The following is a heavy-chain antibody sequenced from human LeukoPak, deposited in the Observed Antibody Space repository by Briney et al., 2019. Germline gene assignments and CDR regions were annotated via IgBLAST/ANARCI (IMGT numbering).Heavy chain of an antibody. CDR3: ARGGDCGTTSCYYFDF. CDR2: VSTTGYYI. CDR1: GFNFSGYS. D-gene: IGHD2-2*01. Sequence: GGSLRLSCAASGFNFSGYSMNWVRQAPGKGLEWVSSVSTTGYYIYYADSVKGRFSISRDNAKNSLYLQMNSLRAEDTAVYYCARGGDCGTTSCYYFDFWGQGTRVTVSS. V-gene: IGHV3-21*01. J-gene: IGHJ4*02.